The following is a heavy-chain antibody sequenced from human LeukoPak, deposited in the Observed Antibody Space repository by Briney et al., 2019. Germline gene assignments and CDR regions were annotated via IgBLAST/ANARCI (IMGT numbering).Heavy chain of an antibody. CDR1: GYTFIDYS. CDR2: INPNNGDT. V-gene: IGHV1-2*02. CDR3: ATHCSGAACFDY. D-gene: IGHD2-15*01. J-gene: IGHJ4*02. Sequence: ASVKVSCKASGYTFIDYSIHWVRQAPGQGLEWMGEINPNNGDTNFAPEFQGRVTMTRDTSITIAFMELSSLRYADTAIYYCATHCSGAACFDYWGQGTLVTVSS.